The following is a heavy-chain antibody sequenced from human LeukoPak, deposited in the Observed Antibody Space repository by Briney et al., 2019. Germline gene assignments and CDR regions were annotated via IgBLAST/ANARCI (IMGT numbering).Heavy chain of an antibody. CDR2: VRSKANSYAT. J-gene: IGHJ4*02. CDR3: TITYYYDGSAYSNFDY. Sequence: PGGSLRLSCVASGFTFSDSGLHWVRQASGKGLEWVGRVRSKANSYATTYAASVNGRFTISRDDSKNRAYLQMNSLKTEDAAVYFCTITYYYDGSAYSNFDYWGQGTLVTVSS. CDR1: GFTFSDSG. D-gene: IGHD3-22*01. V-gene: IGHV3-73*01.